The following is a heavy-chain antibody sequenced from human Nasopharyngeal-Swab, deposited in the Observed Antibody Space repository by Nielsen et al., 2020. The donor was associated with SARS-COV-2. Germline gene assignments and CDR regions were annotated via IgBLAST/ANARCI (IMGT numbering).Heavy chain of an antibody. CDR1: GGSFSGYY. V-gene: IGHV4-34*01. J-gene: IGHJ4*02. Sequence: GSLRLSCAVYGGSFSGYYWSWIRKPPRKGLEWIGEINHSGSTNYNPSLKSRVTISVDTSKNQFSLKLSSVTAADTAVYYCARVPRVSLGGVIVNFFDYWGQGTLVTVSS. CDR3: ARVPRVSLGGVIVNFFDY. CDR2: INHSGST. D-gene: IGHD3-16*02.